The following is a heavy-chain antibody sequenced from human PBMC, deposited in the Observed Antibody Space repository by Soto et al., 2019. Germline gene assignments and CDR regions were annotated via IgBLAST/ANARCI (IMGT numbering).Heavy chain of an antibody. CDR3: AKTPYSSSWYLFDY. D-gene: IGHD6-13*01. Sequence: EVQLVESGGGLVQPGRSLRLSCAASGFTFDDYAMHWVRQAPGKGLEWVSGISWNSGSIGYADSVKGRFTISRDNAKNSLYLQMNSLRAEDTALYYCAKTPYSSSWYLFDYWGQGTLVTVSS. V-gene: IGHV3-9*01. CDR2: ISWNSGSI. CDR1: GFTFDDYA. J-gene: IGHJ4*02.